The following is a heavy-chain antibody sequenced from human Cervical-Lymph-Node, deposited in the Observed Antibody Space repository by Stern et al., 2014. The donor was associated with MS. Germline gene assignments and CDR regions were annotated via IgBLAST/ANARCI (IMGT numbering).Heavy chain of an antibody. D-gene: IGHD4-23*01. CDR1: GFTFSAYA. J-gene: IGHJ4*02. V-gene: IGHV3-30*04. CDR2: VSADGSVN. CDR3: AKRGGNLLHYFDW. Sequence: VQLVESGGGVVQPGRSLRLSCAASGFTFSAYAMHWVRQAPGKGLAWVASVSADGSVNHYTDSVKGRLTISRDNSKYTLYLEVNSLITEDTAVYYCAKRGGNLLHYFDWWGQGALVTVSS.